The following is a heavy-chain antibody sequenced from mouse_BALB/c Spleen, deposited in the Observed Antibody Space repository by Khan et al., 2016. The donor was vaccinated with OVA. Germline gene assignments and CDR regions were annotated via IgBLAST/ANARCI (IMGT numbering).Heavy chain of an antibody. J-gene: IGHJ2*01. CDR3: ARRGLRWDFDY. D-gene: IGHD1-1*01. CDR2: INPSTGYT. CDR1: GYTFINYW. Sequence: QVRLQQSGAELAKPGASVKMSCKASGYTFINYWILWVKQRPGQGLEWIRYINPSTGYTEYNQNFKDKATLTADKSSSTAYMQLSSLTSEDSAVYYGARRGLRWDFDYWGQGTTLTVSS. V-gene: IGHV1-7*01.